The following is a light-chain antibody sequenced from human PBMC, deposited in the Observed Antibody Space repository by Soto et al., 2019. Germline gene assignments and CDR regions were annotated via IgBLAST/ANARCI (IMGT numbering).Light chain of an antibody. Sequence: DIQMTQSPSSLSASVGDRVTITCQASQDISNYLNWYQQKPGKAPKLLIYDASNLETGVPSRFSGSGSGTDFTFTISSLQPEDIATYYCQQCDNLPPVLTFGGGTKVEIK. V-gene: IGKV1-33*01. CDR2: DAS. CDR3: QQCDNLPPVLT. CDR1: QDISNY. J-gene: IGKJ4*01.